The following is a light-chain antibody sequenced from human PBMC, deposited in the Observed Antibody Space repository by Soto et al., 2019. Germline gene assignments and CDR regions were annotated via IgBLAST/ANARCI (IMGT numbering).Light chain of an antibody. J-gene: IGKJ1*01. CDR2: KAS. Sequence: DIQMTQSPSTLSASVGDRVTITYRASQSISSWLAWYQQKPGKAPKLLIYKASSLESGVPSRFSGSGSGTEFTLTISSLQPDDFATYYCQQSNSYPCTFGQGTKVEIK. CDR3: QQSNSYPCT. CDR1: QSISSW. V-gene: IGKV1-5*03.